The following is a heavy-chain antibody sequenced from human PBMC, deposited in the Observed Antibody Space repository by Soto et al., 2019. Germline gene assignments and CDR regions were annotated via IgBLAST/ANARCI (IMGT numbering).Heavy chain of an antibody. D-gene: IGHD3-3*01. V-gene: IGHV3-7*04. CDR2: IKQDGSEK. Sequence: EVQLVESGGGLVQPGGSLRLSCAASGFTFSSYWMSWVRQAPGKGLEWVANIKQDGSEKYYVDSVKGRFTISRDNAKNSLYLQMNSLRAEDTAVYYCAGGAEYYDFWSGYFVRTDYWGQGTLVTVSS. CDR3: AGGAEYYDFWSGYFVRTDY. J-gene: IGHJ4*02. CDR1: GFTFSSYW.